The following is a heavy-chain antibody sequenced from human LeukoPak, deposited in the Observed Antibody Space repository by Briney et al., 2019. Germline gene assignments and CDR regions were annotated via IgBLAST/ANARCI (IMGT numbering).Heavy chain of an antibody. Sequence: PSETLSLTCAAYGVSFSGYYWSWIRQPPGKGLEWIGEINHSGSTNYNPSLKSRVTISVDTSKNQFSLKLSSVTAADTAVYYCARGRGAIAARFDYWGQGTLVTVSS. CDR2: INHSGST. J-gene: IGHJ4*02. CDR1: GVSFSGYY. CDR3: ARGRGAIAARFDY. D-gene: IGHD6-6*01. V-gene: IGHV4-34*01.